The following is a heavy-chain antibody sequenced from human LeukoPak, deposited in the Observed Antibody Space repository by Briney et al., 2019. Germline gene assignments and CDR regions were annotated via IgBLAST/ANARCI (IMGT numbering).Heavy chain of an antibody. CDR1: GFTFSGSA. Sequence: PGGSLRLSCVTSGFTFSGSAMHWVRQASGKGLEWIGRIRVKAHNYATVYAASMKGRFTISRDDSKNTAYLQITSLKPEDTAVYYCAALRPFDYWGQGTLVTVSS. CDR2: IRVKAHNYAT. D-gene: IGHD3-16*01. CDR3: AALRPFDY. J-gene: IGHJ4*02. V-gene: IGHV3-73*01.